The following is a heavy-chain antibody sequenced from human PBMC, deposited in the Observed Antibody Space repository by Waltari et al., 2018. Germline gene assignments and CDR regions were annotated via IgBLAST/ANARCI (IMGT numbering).Heavy chain of an antibody. V-gene: IGHV4-38-2*01. CDR2: IYHSGYT. J-gene: IGHJ4*02. CDR1: GYSISSGYY. CDR3: ARGVDY. Sequence: QVQLQESGPGLVKPSETLSLTCAVSGYSISSGYYWGWIRQPPGKGLERIGNIYHSGYTYYNPSLKSRVTISVDTSKNQFSLNLTSVTAADTAVYYCARGVDYWGQGTLVTVSS.